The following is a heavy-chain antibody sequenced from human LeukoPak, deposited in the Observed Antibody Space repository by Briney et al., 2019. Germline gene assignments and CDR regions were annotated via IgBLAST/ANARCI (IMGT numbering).Heavy chain of an antibody. D-gene: IGHD6-13*01. J-gene: IGHJ5*02. Sequence: GASVKVSCKASGYRXTSYGISWVRQAPGQGLEWMGWISTYNGDTSYAQILQGRLTMTKDTSTSTVYMELRSLRSDDTAIYYCARGRIAAAGTGWFDPWGQGTLVTVSS. V-gene: IGHV1-18*01. CDR2: ISTYNGDT. CDR1: GYRXTSYG. CDR3: ARGRIAAAGTGWFDP.